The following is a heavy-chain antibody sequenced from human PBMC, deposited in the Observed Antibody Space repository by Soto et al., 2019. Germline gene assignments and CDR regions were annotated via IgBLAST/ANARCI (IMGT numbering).Heavy chain of an antibody. CDR1: GFTFSSYS. CDR3: ARDRRGYRGYVLPFDP. CDR2: ISSSSSTI. D-gene: IGHD5-12*01. J-gene: IGHJ5*02. Sequence: PGGSLRLSCAASGFTFSSYSMNWVRQAPGKGLEWVSYISSSSSTIYYADSVKGRFTISRDNAKNSLYLQMNSLRAEDTVVYYCARDRRGYRGYVLPFDPWGQGTLVTVSS. V-gene: IGHV3-48*01.